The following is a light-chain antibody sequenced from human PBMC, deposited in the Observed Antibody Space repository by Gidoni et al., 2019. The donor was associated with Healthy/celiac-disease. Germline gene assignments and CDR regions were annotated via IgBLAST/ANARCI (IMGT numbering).Light chain of an antibody. J-gene: IGKJ4*01. V-gene: IGKV4-1*01. CDR3: QQYYTTPLS. Sequence: DIVMTQSPESLAVSLGERATINCKSSQSVFHSSNNRTYLAWYQQKPRQPPKLLIHWASTRESGVPDRFSGSGSGTDFTLTISSLQAEDVALYYCQQYYTTPLSCXGXTKVEIK. CDR2: WAS. CDR1: QSVFHSSNNRTY.